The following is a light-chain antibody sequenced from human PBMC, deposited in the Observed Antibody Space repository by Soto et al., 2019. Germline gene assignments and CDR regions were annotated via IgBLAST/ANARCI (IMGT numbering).Light chain of an antibody. V-gene: IGKV3-15*01. J-gene: IGKJ1*01. Sequence: EIVMTQSPATLSVSPGERATLSCRASESISGHLAWYQQKPGQAPRLLIYATTTRATGVPARFSGSGSGSTYTLTISSLQSEDSAIYYCQHHTTWPPWTFGQGTKVEIK. CDR3: QHHTTWPPWT. CDR2: ATT. CDR1: ESISGH.